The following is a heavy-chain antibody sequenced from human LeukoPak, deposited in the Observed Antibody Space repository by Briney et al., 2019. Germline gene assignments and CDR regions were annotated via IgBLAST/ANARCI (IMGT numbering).Heavy chain of an antibody. CDR1: GFTFSSYW. D-gene: IGHD5-24*01. CDR3: ARETEMANLDY. Sequence: GGSLRLSCTASGFTFSSYWMNWVRHAPGKGLEWVVNIKQDGSEKYYVDSVKGRFTISRDNAKKSLYLQMNSLRAEDTAVYYCARETEMANLDYWGQGTLVTVSS. CDR2: IKQDGSEK. J-gene: IGHJ4*02. V-gene: IGHV3-7*04.